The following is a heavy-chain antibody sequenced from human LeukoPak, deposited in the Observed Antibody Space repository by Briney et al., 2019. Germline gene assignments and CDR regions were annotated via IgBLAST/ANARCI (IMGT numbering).Heavy chain of an antibody. CDR1: GFTFSSYA. D-gene: IGHD3-22*01. Sequence: GGSLRLSCAASGFTFSSYAMHWARQAPGKGLEWVAVISYDGSNKYYADSVKGRFTISRDNSKNTLYLQMNSLRAEDTAVYYCARDEAPVGYYDSSGDIWGQGTMVTVSS. J-gene: IGHJ3*02. CDR2: ISYDGSNK. V-gene: IGHV3-30-3*01. CDR3: ARDEAPVGYYDSSGDI.